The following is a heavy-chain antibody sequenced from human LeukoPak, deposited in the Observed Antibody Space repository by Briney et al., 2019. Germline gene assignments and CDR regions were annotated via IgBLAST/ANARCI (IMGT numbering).Heavy chain of an antibody. V-gene: IGHV1-69*02. CDR2: IIPILGIA. CDR1: GGTFSSYT. CDR3: ARALTYYYDSSGYLDY. D-gene: IGHD3-22*01. Sequence: ASVKVSCKASGGTFSSYTISWVRQAPGQGLEWMGRIIPILGIANYAQKFQGRVTITADKSTSTAYMELSSLRSEDTAVYYCARALTYYYDSSGYLDYWGQGTVVTVSA. J-gene: IGHJ4*02.